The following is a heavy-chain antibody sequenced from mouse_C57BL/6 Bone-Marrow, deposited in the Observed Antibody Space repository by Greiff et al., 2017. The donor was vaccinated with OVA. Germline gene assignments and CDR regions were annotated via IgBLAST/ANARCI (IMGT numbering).Heavy chain of an antibody. D-gene: IGHD1-1*01. CDR3: ARGYGSIPMDY. V-gene: IGHV5-6*01. CDR2: ISSGGSYT. J-gene: IGHJ4*01. Sequence: EVQRVESGGDLVKPGGSLKLSCAASGFTFSSYGMSWVRQTPDKRLEWVATISSGGSYTYYPDSVKGRFTISRDNAKNTLYLQMSSLKSEDTAMYYCARGYGSIPMDYWGQGTSVTVSS. CDR1: GFTFSSYG.